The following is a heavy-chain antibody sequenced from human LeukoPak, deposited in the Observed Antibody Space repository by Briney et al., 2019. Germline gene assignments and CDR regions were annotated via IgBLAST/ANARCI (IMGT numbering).Heavy chain of an antibody. CDR3: ARDPSGTYYPRVSGALDI. J-gene: IGHJ3*02. V-gene: IGHV3-21*01. Sequence: GSLRLSCAASGFTFSSYSMNWVRQAPGKGLGWVSSISSISSYIYYADSVKGRFTVSRDNAKNSLYLQMDSLRAEDTAVYYCARDPSGTYYPRVSGALDIWGQGTMVTVSS. D-gene: IGHD1-26*01. CDR1: GFTFSSYS. CDR2: ISSISSYI.